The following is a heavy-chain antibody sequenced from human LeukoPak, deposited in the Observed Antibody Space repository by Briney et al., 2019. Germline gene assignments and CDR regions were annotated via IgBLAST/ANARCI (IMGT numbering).Heavy chain of an antibody. CDR2: ISSSSSYI. V-gene: IGHV3-21*01. CDR3: ARDPPVRSGYDWH. D-gene: IGHD5-12*01. CDR1: GFTFSSYS. Sequence: PGGSLRLSCAASGFTFSSYSMNWVRQAPGKGLEWVSSISSSSSYIYYADSAKGRFTISRDNAKNSLYLQMNSLRAEDTAVYYCARDPPVRSGYDWHWGQGTLVTVSS. J-gene: IGHJ4*02.